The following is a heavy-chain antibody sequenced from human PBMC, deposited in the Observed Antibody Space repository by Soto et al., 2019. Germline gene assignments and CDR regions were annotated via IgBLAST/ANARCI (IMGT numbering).Heavy chain of an antibody. D-gene: IGHD3-10*01. CDR2: INPNSGGT. CDR1: GYTFTGYY. Sequence: ASVKVSCKASGYTFTGYYMHWVRQAPGQGLEWMGWINPNSGGTNYAQKFQGWVTMTRDTSISTAYMELSRLRSDDTAVYYCARARGSGTHQACDPWGQGTLVTV. V-gene: IGHV1-2*04. CDR3: ARARGSGTHQACDP. J-gene: IGHJ5*02.